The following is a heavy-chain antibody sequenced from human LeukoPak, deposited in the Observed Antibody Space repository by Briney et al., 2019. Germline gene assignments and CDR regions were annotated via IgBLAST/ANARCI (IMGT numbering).Heavy chain of an antibody. J-gene: IGHJ4*02. Sequence: SETLSLTCAVSGVSISSSNWWSWVRQPPGKGLEWIGEIYHSGSTNYNPSPKSRVTISVDKSKNQFSLKLSSVTAADTAVYYCARDNYDILTGYSPFDYWGQGTLVTVSS. CDR1: GVSISSSNW. D-gene: IGHD3-9*01. CDR2: IYHSGST. CDR3: ARDNYDILTGYSPFDY. V-gene: IGHV4-4*02.